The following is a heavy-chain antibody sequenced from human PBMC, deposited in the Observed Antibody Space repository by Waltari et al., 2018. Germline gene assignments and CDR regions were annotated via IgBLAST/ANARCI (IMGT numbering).Heavy chain of an antibody. D-gene: IGHD2-8*02. CDR1: GYTFTGYY. Sequence: QVQLVQSGAEVKKPGASVKVSCKASGYTFTGYYMHWVRQAPGQGLEWMGRINPNSGGTNYAQKFQGRVTMTRDTSISTAYMELSRLRSDDTAVYYCAKFGRDTCTGGVCYSYYYGMDVWGQGTTVTVSS. CDR2: INPNSGGT. J-gene: IGHJ6*02. V-gene: IGHV1-2*06. CDR3: AKFGRDTCTGGVCYSYYYGMDV.